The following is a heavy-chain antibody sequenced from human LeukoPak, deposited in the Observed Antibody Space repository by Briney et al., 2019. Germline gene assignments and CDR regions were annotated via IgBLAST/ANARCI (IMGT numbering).Heavy chain of an antibody. CDR2: ISGSGGST. CDR3: AKGPTKSILGLNF. V-gene: IGHV3-23*01. Sequence: GGSLRLSCAASGFTFSSYAMSWVRQAPGKGLEWVSAISGSGGSTYYAGSVKGRFTISRDNSKNTLYLQMNSLRAEDTAVYYCAKGPTKSILGLNFWGQGTLVTVSS. CDR1: GFTFSSYA. J-gene: IGHJ4*02. D-gene: IGHD3/OR15-3a*01.